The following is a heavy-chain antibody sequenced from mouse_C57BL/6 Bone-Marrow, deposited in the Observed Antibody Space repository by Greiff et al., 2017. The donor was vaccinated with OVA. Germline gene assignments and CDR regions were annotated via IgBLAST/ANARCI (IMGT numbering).Heavy chain of an antibody. CDR2: IWSGGST. CDR1: GFSLTSYG. D-gene: IGHD2-4*01. CDR3: ARNERLRRGGYAMDY. V-gene: IGHV2-2*01. Sequence: VQLVESGPGLVQPSQSLSITCTVSGFSLTSYGVHWVRQSPGQGLEWLGVIWSGGSTDYNAAFISSLSISKDNSKSQVFFKMNSLQADDTAIYYCARNERLRRGGYAMDYWGQGTSVTVSS. J-gene: IGHJ4*01.